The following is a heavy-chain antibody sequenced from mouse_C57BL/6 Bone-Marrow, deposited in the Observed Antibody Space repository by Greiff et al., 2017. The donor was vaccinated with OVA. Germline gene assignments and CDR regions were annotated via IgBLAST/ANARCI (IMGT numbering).Heavy chain of an antibody. CDR3: ASGCDEYDGPSWFAY. V-gene: IGHV3-8*01. J-gene: IGHJ3*01. CDR2: ISYSGST. D-gene: IGHD2-4*01. CDR1: GYSITSDS. Sequence: EVQLQESGPGLAKPSQTLSLTCSVTGYSITSDSWNWIRKFPGNKLEYMGYISYSGSTYYNPSLKSRISVTRDTYKNQYYLQLNSVTIEDAATYFYASGCDEYDGPSWFAYWGQGTLVTVSA.